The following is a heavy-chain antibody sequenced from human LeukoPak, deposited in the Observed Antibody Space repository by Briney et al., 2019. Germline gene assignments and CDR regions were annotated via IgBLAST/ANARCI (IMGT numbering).Heavy chain of an antibody. V-gene: IGHV3-30*02. Sequence: PGGSLRLSCGVSGFTFSSYGMHWVRQAPGKGLEWVAFIRYDGSNKYYADSVKGRFTISRDNSKNTLYLQMNSLRAEDTAVYYCAKDRRLHLLGYCSSTSCQSYWGQGTLVTVSS. J-gene: IGHJ4*02. D-gene: IGHD2-2*01. CDR1: GFTFSSYG. CDR2: IRYDGSNK. CDR3: AKDRRLHLLGYCSSTSCQSY.